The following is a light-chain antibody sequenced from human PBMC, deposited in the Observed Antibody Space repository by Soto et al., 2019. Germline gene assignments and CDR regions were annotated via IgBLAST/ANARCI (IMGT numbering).Light chain of an antibody. CDR1: HSVVSS. J-gene: IGKJ2*01. Sequence: EIVLTQSPATLSLSPGERATLSCRASHSVVSSLAWYQQKPGQAPRLLIYDASKRATGIPDRFSGSGSGTDFTLTISSREPEDFAVYYCQHRSNGPRTLGQGTKLEIK. V-gene: IGKV3-11*01. CDR3: QHRSNGPRT. CDR2: DAS.